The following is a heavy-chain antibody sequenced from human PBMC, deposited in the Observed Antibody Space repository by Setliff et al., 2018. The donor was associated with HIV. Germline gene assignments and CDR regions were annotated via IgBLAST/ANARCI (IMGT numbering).Heavy chain of an antibody. D-gene: IGHD3-22*01. CDR3: ARIPNHSSGFDY. V-gene: IGHV1-69*13. CDR2: IVPILNTG. Sequence: ASVKVSCKRVSGTPQNHEISWVRQAPGQGLEWMGGIVPILNTGNYAPKFQGRVTITADESTTTAYMELSSLRSEDTAVYYCARIPNHSSGFDYWGQGTPVTVSS. J-gene: IGHJ4*02. CDR1: SGTPQNHE.